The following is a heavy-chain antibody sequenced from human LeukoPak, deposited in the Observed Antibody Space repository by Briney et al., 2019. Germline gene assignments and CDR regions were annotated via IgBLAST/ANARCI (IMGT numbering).Heavy chain of an antibody. V-gene: IGHV3-7*01. CDR1: GFSFRDFW. CDR2: INQGGSVK. D-gene: IGHD5-12*01. J-gene: IGHJ4*02. CDR3: ARFGYSGWNLEY. Sequence: GGSLRLSCAASGFSFRDFWMTWVRQAPGKGLEWVVNINQGGSVKYYVGSVKGRFTISRDDAKSSLYVQMNSLRDEDTAVYYCARFGYSGWNLEYWGQGTLVTVSS.